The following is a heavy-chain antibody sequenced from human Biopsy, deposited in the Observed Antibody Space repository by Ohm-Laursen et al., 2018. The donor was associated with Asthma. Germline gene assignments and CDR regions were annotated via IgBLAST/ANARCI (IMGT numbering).Heavy chain of an antibody. CDR3: ARGPNYHGSGRAPIGMDV. D-gene: IGHD3-10*01. CDR1: GGSVSTGSYY. Sequence: SDTLSLTCTVSGGSVSTGSYYWSWIRQPPGKGLEWLGYIYYTGCENYNPSLKSRVTISVDTSKNQFSLRLNSVTAADTAVYYCARGPNYHGSGRAPIGMDVWGQGTTVAVSS. CDR2: IYYTGCE. J-gene: IGHJ6*02. V-gene: IGHV4-61*01.